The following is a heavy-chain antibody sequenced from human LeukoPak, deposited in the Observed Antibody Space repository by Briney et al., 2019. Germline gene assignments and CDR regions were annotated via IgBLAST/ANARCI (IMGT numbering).Heavy chain of an antibody. CDR1: GGSISSHY. CDR2: IYYSGST. CDR3: AALKYYYFDY. V-gene: IGHV4-59*11. Sequence: SETLSLTCTGSGGSISSHYWSWIRQPPGKGLEWIGYIYYSGSTNYNPSLKSRVTISVDTSKNQFSLKLSSVTAADTAVYYCAALKYYYFDYWGQGTLVTVSS. J-gene: IGHJ4*02. D-gene: IGHD2/OR15-2a*01.